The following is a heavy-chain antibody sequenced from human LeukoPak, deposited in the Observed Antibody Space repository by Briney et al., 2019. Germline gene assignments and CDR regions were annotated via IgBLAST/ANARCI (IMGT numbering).Heavy chain of an antibody. CDR3: ARDTSGWYGSWRYFDY. CDR1: GDSVSSNSAA. J-gene: IGHJ4*02. CDR2: TYYRSEWYK. Sequence: SQTLSLTCAISGDSVSSNSAAWNWIRQSPSRGLEWLGRTYYRSEWYKDYAVSVKSRITLNPDTSKNQFSLQLNPVTPEDTAVYYCARDTSGWYGSWRYFDYWGQGTLVTVSS. D-gene: IGHD6-19*01. V-gene: IGHV6-1*01.